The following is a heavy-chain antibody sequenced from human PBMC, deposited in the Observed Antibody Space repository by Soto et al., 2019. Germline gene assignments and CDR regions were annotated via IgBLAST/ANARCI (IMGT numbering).Heavy chain of an antibody. J-gene: IGHJ4*02. CDR2: INHSGST. V-gene: IGHV4-34*01. CDR3: ARGRRSGWPY. D-gene: IGHD6-19*01. CDR1: GGSLSGYY. Sequence: SETLSVTCAVYGGSLSGYYWSWIRQPPGKGLEWIGEINHSGSTNYNPSLKSRVTISVDTSKNQFSLKLSSVTAADTAVYYCARGRRSGWPYWGQGTLVTVSS.